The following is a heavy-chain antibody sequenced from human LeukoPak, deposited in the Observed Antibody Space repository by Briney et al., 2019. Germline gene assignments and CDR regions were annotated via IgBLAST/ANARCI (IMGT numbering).Heavy chain of an antibody. CDR1: GGSISSYY. CDR2: INYSGST. J-gene: IGHJ6*03. Sequence: SETLSLTCTVSGGSISSYYWSWIRQPPGKGLEWIGYINYSGSTKYNPSLKSRVTISVDTFKNQFSLKLNSVTAADTAVYYCARDSVSSFYAIGYYYYMDVWGKGTTVTVSS. CDR3: ARDSVSSFYAIGYYYYMDV. D-gene: IGHD2/OR15-2a*01. V-gene: IGHV4-59*01.